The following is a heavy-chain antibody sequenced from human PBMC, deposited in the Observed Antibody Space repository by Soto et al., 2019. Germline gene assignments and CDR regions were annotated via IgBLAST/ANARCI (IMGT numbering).Heavy chain of an antibody. J-gene: IGHJ6*02. CDR3: TRGRGYYDSSGPHYFYYGMDV. CDR1: GDSISGYY. D-gene: IGHD3-22*01. Sequence: SETLSLTCTVSGDSISGYYWSWIRQPPGKGLEWIGEINHSGSTNYNPSLKSRVTISVDTSKKQFSLRLSSVTAADTAVYYCTRGRGYYDSSGPHYFYYGMDVWGQGTTVTSP. V-gene: IGHV4-34*01. CDR2: INHSGST.